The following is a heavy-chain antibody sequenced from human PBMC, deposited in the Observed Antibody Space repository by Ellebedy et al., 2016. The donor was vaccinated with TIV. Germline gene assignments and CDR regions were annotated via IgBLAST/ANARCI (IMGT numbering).Heavy chain of an antibody. CDR2: ISYDGSNE. CDR1: GFSFSRYH. Sequence: GGSLRLXCSTSGFSFSRYHMHWVRQAPGKGLEWVAAISYDGSNEYYADSVKGRFTVSRDNSKNTLYLQMNSLRNEDTAVLYCARETSDSWYRFYYYYMDVWGKGATVTVSS. V-gene: IGHV3-30-3*01. J-gene: IGHJ6*03. D-gene: IGHD6-13*01. CDR3: ARETSDSWYRFYYYYMDV.